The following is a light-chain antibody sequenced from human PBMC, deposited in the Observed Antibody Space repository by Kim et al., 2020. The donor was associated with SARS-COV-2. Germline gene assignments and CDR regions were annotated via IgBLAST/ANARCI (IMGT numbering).Light chain of an antibody. V-gene: IGKV1-5*03. J-gene: IGKJ4*01. CDR2: EAS. CDR1: QSVGTW. CDR3: QQYNRSPGLT. Sequence: DIQMTQSPSTLSISVGDRVTITCRASQSVGTWLAWYQQKPGKALRLLIYEASNLDSGVPSRFSGSGSGTEFTLTISSLQTDDFATYYCQQYNRSPGLTFGGGTKLEI.